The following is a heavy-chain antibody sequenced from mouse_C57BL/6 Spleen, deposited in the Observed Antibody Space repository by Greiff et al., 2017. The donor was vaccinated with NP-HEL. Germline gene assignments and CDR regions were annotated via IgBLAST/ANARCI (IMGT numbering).Heavy chain of an antibody. J-gene: IGHJ3*01. Sequence: QVQLQQSGAELVRPGASVTLSCKASGYTFTDYEMHWVKQTPVHGLEWIGAIDPETGGTAYNQKFKGKAILTADKSSSTAYMELRSLTSEDSAVYYCTRETAQATGFAYWGQGTLVTVSA. CDR2: IDPETGGT. CDR3: TRETAQATGFAY. V-gene: IGHV1-15*01. D-gene: IGHD3-2*02. CDR1: GYTFTDYE.